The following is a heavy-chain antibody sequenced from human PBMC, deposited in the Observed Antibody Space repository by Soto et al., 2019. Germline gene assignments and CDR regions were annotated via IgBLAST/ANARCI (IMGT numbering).Heavy chain of an antibody. Sequence: VQLVESGGGVVQPGRSLRLLCEASGFTFSRYGMHWVRQAPGMGLEWVAVISWDGLAQYYGDSVKGRFTISRDNSQSTLYLQMNSLRTEDTAIYYCAKDTIQVGGPSYFDYWGQGVLVTVSS. CDR2: ISWDGLAQ. CDR1: GFTFSRYG. CDR3: AKDTIQVGGPSYFDY. J-gene: IGHJ4*02. D-gene: IGHD1-1*01. V-gene: IGHV3-30*18.